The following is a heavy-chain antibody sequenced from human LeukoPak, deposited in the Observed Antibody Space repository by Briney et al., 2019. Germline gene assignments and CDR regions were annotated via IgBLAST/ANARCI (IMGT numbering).Heavy chain of an antibody. CDR2: IYYSGST. V-gene: IGHV4-31*03. J-gene: IGHJ4*02. D-gene: IGHD1/OR15-1a*01. CDR3: ARGTDWSNACDY. Sequence: SQTLSLTCTVSGGSISSGGYYWSWIRQHPGKGLEWIGYIYYSGSTYYNPSLKSRVTIPVDTSKNQFSLKLSSVTAADTAVYYCARGTDWSNACDYWGQGTLVTASS. CDR1: GGSISSGGYY.